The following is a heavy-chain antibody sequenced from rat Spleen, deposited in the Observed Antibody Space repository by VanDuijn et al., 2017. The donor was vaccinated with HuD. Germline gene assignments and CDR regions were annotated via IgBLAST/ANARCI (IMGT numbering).Heavy chain of an antibody. CDR2: TTPSGGGT. CDR1: GFTFSNYD. Sequence: EVQLVESGGGLVQPGRSMKLSCAASGFTFSNYDMAWVRQAPTKGLEWVASTTPSGGGTYYRDSVKGRITISRDNAKSTLYLQMDSLRSEDTATYYCATNYYSSFGFAYWGQGTLVTVSS. J-gene: IGHJ3*01. CDR3: ATNYYSSFGFAY. D-gene: IGHD1-2*01. V-gene: IGHV5-25*01.